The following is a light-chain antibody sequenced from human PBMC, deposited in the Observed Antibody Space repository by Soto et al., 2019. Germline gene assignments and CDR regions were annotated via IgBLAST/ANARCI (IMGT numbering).Light chain of an antibody. CDR3: QQGYSTIPIS. V-gene: IGKV1-39*01. Sequence: LITQSPTSLLASVGERIHITCRTRQSIDFYLNWYQHKPVAAPKLLIFGASNLESGVPSRFSGSGSGTEFTLSISRLQPEDFATYYCQQGYSTIPISFGHGTRLEIK. CDR2: GAS. J-gene: IGKJ5*01. CDR1: QSIDFY.